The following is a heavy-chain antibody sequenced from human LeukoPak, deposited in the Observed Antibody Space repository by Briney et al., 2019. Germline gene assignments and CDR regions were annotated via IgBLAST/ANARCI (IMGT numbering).Heavy chain of an antibody. CDR2: IYTSGST. CDR1: GGSISSGSYY. Sequence: SETLSLTCTVSGGSISSGSYYWSWIRQPAGKGLEWIGRIYTSGSTNYNPSLKSRVTISVDTSKNQFSLKLSSVTAADTAVYYCARDPYRYSSGWMDVITNYYYYMDVWGKGTTVTVSS. V-gene: IGHV4-61*02. CDR3: ARDPYRYSSGWMDVITNYYYYMDV. J-gene: IGHJ6*03. D-gene: IGHD6-19*01.